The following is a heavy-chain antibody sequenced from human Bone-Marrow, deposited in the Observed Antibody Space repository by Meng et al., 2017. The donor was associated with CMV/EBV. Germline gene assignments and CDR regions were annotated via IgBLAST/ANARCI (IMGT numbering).Heavy chain of an antibody. CDR2: IYHTGST. CDR1: GGSVTSGSHY. V-gene: IGHV4-61*01. Sequence: SETLSLTCTVSGGSVTSGSHYWSWIRQPPGKGLEWIGYIYHTGSTKYNPSLKSRVTISVDTSKNQLFLKLRSVTAADTAVYYCATITIFGVDPPSDGMDVWDQGTTVTVSS. CDR3: ATITIFGVDPPSDGMDV. J-gene: IGHJ6*02. D-gene: IGHD3-3*01.